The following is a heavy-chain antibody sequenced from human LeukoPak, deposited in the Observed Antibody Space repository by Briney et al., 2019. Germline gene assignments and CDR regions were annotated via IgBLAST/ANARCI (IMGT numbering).Heavy chain of an antibody. J-gene: IGHJ4*02. Sequence: ASVKVSCKSSGYTFTGYSISWVRQAPGQGLEWMGWISAYNGNTIYAQKVKGRVTMTTDTSTSTAYMELMSLKSDDTAVYYWARASYCSGGSCYPDYWGQGTLVTVSS. CDR3: ARASYCSGGSCYPDY. D-gene: IGHD2-15*01. CDR1: GYTFTGYS. V-gene: IGHV1-18*01. CDR2: ISAYNGNT.